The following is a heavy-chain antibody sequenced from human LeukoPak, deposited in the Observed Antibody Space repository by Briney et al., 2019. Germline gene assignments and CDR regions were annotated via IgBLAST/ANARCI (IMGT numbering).Heavy chain of an antibody. J-gene: IGHJ4*02. CDR2: ILDSGNT. D-gene: IGHD6-19*01. Sequence: SETLSLTCTVSGGSIINYFWSWIRQPPGKGLEWIGYILDSGNTNYKPSLNSRVTMSLDTSENQFSLKLSSVTAADSAIYYCARGQYSSGWYYFDYWGQGTLVTVSS. CDR1: GGSIINYF. CDR3: ARGQYSSGWYYFDY. V-gene: IGHV4-59*01.